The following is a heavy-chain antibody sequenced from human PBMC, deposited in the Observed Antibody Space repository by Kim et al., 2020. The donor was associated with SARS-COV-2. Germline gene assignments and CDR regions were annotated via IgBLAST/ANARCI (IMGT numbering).Heavy chain of an antibody. CDR3: AKDSGNDYGDQLDS. V-gene: IGHV3-23*01. Sequence: GVSLRLSCAASGFTFSRYAMSWVRQAPGKGLEWVSAISGSGGSTYYAGSVAGRFTIPRDNSKNPMYLQMNSLRAEDTAVYYCAKDSGNDYGDQLDSWGQGTLVTVSS. CDR2: ISGSGGST. CDR1: GFTFSRYA. D-gene: IGHD4-17*01. J-gene: IGHJ5*01.